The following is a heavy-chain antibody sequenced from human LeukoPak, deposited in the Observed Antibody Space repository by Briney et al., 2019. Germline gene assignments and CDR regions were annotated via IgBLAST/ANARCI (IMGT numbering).Heavy chain of an antibody. CDR3: ARDDSTVTRFDY. D-gene: IGHD4-17*01. Sequence: GGSLRLSCAASGFTFSSYEMNWVRQAPGKGLEWVSYISSGGTTRYYADSVKGRFTISRDNAKNSLYLQMNSLRAEDTALYYCARDDSTVTRFDYWGQGTLVTVSS. J-gene: IGHJ4*02. CDR1: GFTFSSYE. CDR2: ISSGGTTR. V-gene: IGHV3-48*03.